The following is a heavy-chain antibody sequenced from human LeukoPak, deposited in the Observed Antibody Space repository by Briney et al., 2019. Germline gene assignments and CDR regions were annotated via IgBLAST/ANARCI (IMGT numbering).Heavy chain of an antibody. J-gene: IGHJ3*02. CDR2: ISSSSSTI. D-gene: IGHD3-10*01. CDR1: GFSFSTYT. Sequence: GGSLRLSCAASGFSFSTYTMSWVRQAPGKGLEWVSYISSSSSTIYYAESVKGRFTISRDNSRNTLYLQMNSLRAEDTAVYYCARGLGRELDGAFDIWGQGTMVTVSS. CDR3: ARGLGRELDGAFDI. V-gene: IGHV3-48*01.